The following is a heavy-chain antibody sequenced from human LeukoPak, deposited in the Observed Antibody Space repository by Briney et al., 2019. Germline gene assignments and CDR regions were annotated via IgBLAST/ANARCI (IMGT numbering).Heavy chain of an antibody. CDR2: IWYDGSNK. Sequence: PGGSLRLSCAASGFTFSSYGMHWVRQAPGKGLEWVAVIWYDGSNKYYADSVKGRFTISRDNSKNTLYLQMNSLRAEDTAVYYCARVSNCSGGSCYPYYFDYWGQGTLVTVSS. CDR1: GFTFSSYG. V-gene: IGHV3-33*01. CDR3: ARVSNCSGGSCYPYYFDY. J-gene: IGHJ4*02. D-gene: IGHD2-15*01.